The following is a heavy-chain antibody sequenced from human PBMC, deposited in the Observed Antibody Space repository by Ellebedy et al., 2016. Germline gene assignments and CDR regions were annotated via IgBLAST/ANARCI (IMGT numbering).Heavy chain of an antibody. CDR1: GFTFSSYS. Sequence: GGSLRLXXAASGFTFSSYSMNWVRQAPGKGLEWVSSISSSSSYIYYADSVKGRFTISRDNAKNSLYLQMNSLRAEDTAVYYCAWEYSSSPGVAFDIWGQGTMVTVSS. CDR3: AWEYSSSPGVAFDI. D-gene: IGHD6-6*01. J-gene: IGHJ3*02. CDR2: ISSSSSYI. V-gene: IGHV3-21*01.